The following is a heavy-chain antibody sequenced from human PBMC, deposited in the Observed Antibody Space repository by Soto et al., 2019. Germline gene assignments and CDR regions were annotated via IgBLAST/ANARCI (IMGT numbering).Heavy chain of an antibody. CDR2: INPSGGST. CDR3: ARTRQRSGYYKPYYYYYGMYV. Sequence: QVQLVQSGAEVKKPGASVKVSCKASGYTFTSYYMHWVRQAPGQGLEWLGLINPSGGSTSYAQKFQGRVTMTRDTSTSTVYMERSSLRSEDTAVYYCARTRQRSGYYKPYYYYYGMYVWGQGTTVTVSS. V-gene: IGHV1-46*01. J-gene: IGHJ6*02. D-gene: IGHD3-3*01. CDR1: GYTFTSYY.